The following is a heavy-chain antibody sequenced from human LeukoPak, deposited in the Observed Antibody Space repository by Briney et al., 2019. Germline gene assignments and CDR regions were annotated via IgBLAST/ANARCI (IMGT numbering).Heavy chain of an antibody. CDR2: INHSGST. D-gene: IGHD4-17*01. CDR3: ARGRAVTTEFNWFDP. J-gene: IGHJ5*02. V-gene: IGHV4-34*01. Sequence: SETLSLTCAVYGGSFSGYYWSWIRQPPGKGLEWIGEINHSGSTNYNPSLKSRVTISVDTSKNQFSLKLSSVTAADTAVYYCARGRAVTTEFNWFDPWGQGTLVTVSS. CDR1: GGSFSGYY.